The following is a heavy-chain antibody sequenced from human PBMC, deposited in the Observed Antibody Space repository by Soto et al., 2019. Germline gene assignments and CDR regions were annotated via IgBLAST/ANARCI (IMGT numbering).Heavy chain of an antibody. CDR1: GFGFSSYD. Sequence: EVQLVESGGGLVEPGGSLRLSCAASGFGFSSYDMHWVRQAAGKRPEWVSGIGTVGDTYYSDSVKGRFTISRENGKNSLYLQMNSLRAGDTAMYYCARGRGYCGGGNCRNWFDPWGQGILVTVSS. J-gene: IGHJ5*02. V-gene: IGHV3-13*01. CDR3: ARGRGYCGGGNCRNWFDP. D-gene: IGHD2-15*01. CDR2: IGTVGDT.